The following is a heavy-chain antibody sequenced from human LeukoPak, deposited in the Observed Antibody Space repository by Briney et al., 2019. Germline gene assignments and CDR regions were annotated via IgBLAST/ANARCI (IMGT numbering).Heavy chain of an antibody. D-gene: IGHD3-3*01. V-gene: IGHV3-49*03. J-gene: IGHJ6*02. Sequence: GGSLRLSCTASGFTSGDYAMSWFRQAPGKGLEWVGFIRSTAYGGTTEYAASVKGRFTISRDDSKSIAYLQMNSLKTEDTAVYYCTRDDYDFWSGYFYYYYGMDVWGQGTTVTVSS. CDR2: IRSTAYGGTT. CDR1: GFTSGDYA. CDR3: TRDDYDFWSGYFYYYYGMDV.